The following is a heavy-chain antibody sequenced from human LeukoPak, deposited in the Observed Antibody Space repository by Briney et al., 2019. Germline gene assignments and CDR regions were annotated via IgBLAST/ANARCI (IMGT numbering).Heavy chain of an antibody. J-gene: IGHJ6*02. D-gene: IGHD3-3*01. V-gene: IGHV4-34*01. CDR1: GGSFSGYF. Sequence: SSETLSLTCAVNGGSFSGYFWSWIRQPPGKGLEWIGEINHSGSTYYNASLKSRITISVDTSKRQFSLRMNSVTAADTAVYFCAGYYSSIYGMDVWGQGTSVTVSS. CDR3: AGYYSSIYGMDV. CDR2: INHSGST.